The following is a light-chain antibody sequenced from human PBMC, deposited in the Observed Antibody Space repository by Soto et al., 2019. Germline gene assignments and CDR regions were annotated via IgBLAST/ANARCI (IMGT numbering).Light chain of an antibody. CDR1: QSISSK. CDR3: QRRSNWPPWT. Sequence: EIVMTQSPATLSVSPGERATLSCRASQSISSKLAWYQQKPGQAPRLLIYGASTRATGIPARFSGSGSGTEFTLTISSLQSEDFAVYYCQRRSNWPPWTFGQGNKVDIK. J-gene: IGKJ1*01. CDR2: GAS. V-gene: IGKV3-15*01.